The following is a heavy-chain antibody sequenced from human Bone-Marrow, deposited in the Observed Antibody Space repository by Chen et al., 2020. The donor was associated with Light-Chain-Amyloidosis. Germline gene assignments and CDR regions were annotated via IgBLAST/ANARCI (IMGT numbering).Heavy chain of an antibody. J-gene: IGHJ4*02. CDR1: GFNFNYYA. Sequence: QVQLVESGGGVVQPGGSLRLSCGASGFNFNYYAMHWVRQAPGKGLEWLAFRWYDGINENHADSVKGRFTISRDNSKNTVDLQMNSLRVDETAVYYCAREVVAATSYYDHWGQGALVTVSS. CDR2: RWYDGINE. D-gene: IGHD2-15*01. V-gene: IGHV3-33*01. CDR3: AREVVAATSYYDH.